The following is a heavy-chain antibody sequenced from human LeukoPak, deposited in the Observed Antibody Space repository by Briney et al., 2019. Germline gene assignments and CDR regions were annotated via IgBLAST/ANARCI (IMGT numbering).Heavy chain of an antibody. CDR1: GFTFSNYW. Sequence: GGSLRLSCAASGFTFSNYWMTWVRQAPGKGLEWVANINRDGSERYYVDPVKGRFTISRDDAKSSLYLQMNSLRAEDTAVYYCARRNAMDVWGQGTTVIVFS. J-gene: IGHJ6*02. V-gene: IGHV3-7*03. CDR3: ARRNAMDV. CDR2: INRDGSER.